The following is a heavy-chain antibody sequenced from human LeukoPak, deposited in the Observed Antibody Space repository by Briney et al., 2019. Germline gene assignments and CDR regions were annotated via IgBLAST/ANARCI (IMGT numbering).Heavy chain of an antibody. CDR1: GFTFSNYW. Sequence: GGSLRLSCAASGFTFSNYWMTWVRQAPGKGLEWVANINRDGSERYYVDPVKGRFTISRDDAKSSLYLQMNSLRAEDTAVYYCARRNAMDVWGQGTTVIVFS. J-gene: IGHJ6*02. V-gene: IGHV3-7*03. CDR3: ARRNAMDV. CDR2: INRDGSER.